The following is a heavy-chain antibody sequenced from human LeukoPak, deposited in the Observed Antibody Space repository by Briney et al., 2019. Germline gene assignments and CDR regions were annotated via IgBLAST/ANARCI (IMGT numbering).Heavy chain of an antibody. CDR3: AKEGITMIVVVMGYFQH. D-gene: IGHD3-22*01. V-gene: IGHV1-46*01. J-gene: IGHJ1*01. CDR1: GYTFTGYY. CDR2: INPSGGST. Sequence: ASVKVSCKASGYTFTGYYMHWVRQAPGQGLEWMGIINPSGGSTSYAQKFQGRVTMTRDTSTSTVYMELNSLRAEDTAVYYCAKEGITMIVVVMGYFQHWGQGTLVTVSS.